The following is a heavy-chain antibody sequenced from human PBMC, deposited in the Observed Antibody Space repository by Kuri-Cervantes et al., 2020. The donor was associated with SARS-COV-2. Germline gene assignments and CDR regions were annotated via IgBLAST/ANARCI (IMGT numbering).Heavy chain of an antibody. D-gene: IGHD3-10*01. CDR1: GITFSSYA. Sequence: GGSLRLSCAASGITFSSYAMSWVRQAPGKGLEGVSAITYDGGSTYHADSVKGRFTISRDNSKTTLFLQMNSLRAEDTAVYHCVKGSAASRPYYFDSWGQGTLVTVSS. CDR2: ITYDGGST. J-gene: IGHJ4*02. CDR3: VKGSAASRPYYFDS. V-gene: IGHV3-23*01.